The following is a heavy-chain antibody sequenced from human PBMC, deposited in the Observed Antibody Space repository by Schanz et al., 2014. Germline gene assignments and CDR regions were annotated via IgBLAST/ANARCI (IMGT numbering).Heavy chain of an antibody. CDR3: AKDHFGHYDSSGCSDCYYYGMDV. D-gene: IGHD3-22*01. CDR2: IQSDGSIT. CDR1: GFTFSSYW. Sequence: EVQLVESGGGVVHPGGSLRLSCAASGFTFSSYWMHWVRQAPGKGLVWVSRIQSDGSITTYADSVKGRFTISRDNSKNTLFLQVNSLRAEDTAVYYCAKDHFGHYDSSGCSDCYYYGMDVWGQGTTVTVSS. V-gene: IGHV3-74*01. J-gene: IGHJ6*02.